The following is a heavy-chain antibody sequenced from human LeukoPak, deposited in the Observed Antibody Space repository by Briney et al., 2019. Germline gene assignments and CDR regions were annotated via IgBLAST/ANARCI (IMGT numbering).Heavy chain of an antibody. V-gene: IGHV1-18*04. CDR1: GYSFADYG. Sequence: RASMKLSCKTSGYSFADYGISWVRQAPGQGLEWMGWISAYNGNTNYAQKLQGRVTMTTDTSTSTAYMELRSLRSDDTAVYYCARDGGPADYWGRGTLVTVSS. CDR3: ARDGGPADY. CDR2: ISAYNGNT. D-gene: IGHD3-3*01. J-gene: IGHJ4*02.